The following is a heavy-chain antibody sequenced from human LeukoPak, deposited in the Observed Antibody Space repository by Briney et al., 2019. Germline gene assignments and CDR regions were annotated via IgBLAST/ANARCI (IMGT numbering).Heavy chain of an antibody. D-gene: IGHD6-25*01. CDR2: VWVDGNNK. J-gene: IGHJ4*02. CDR1: GFTFTAYG. CDR3: AKAARLGPSHFDY. Sequence: GGSLRLSCATSGFTFTAYGLHWVRQAPGMGLEWVAVVWVDGNNKFYADSVKGRFTISRDNSRSTLYLHMNSLRDDDTAVYYCAKAARLGPSHFDYWGRGTVVTVSS. V-gene: IGHV3-33*03.